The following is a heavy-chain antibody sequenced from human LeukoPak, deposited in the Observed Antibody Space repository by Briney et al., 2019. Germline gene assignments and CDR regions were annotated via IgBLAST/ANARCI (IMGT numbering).Heavy chain of an antibody. V-gene: IGHV4-59*01. CDR1: GGSISSYY. CDR3: ARGRYCSGGSCAGPFDY. CDR2: IYYSGST. J-gene: IGHJ4*02. Sequence: SETLFLTCTVSGGSISSYYWSWIRQPPGKGLEWIGYIYYSGSTNYNPSLKSRVTISVDTSKNQFSLKLSSVTAADTAVYYCARGRYCSGGSCAGPFDYWGQGTLVTVSS. D-gene: IGHD2-15*01.